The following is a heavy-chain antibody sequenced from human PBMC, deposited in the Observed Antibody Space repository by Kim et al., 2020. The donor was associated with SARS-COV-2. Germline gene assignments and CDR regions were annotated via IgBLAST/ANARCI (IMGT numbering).Heavy chain of an antibody. V-gene: IGHV3-7*04. D-gene: IGHD5-18*01. CDR1: GFTFGSHW. Sequence: GGSLRLSCGASGFTFGSHWMGWVRQAPGKGLEWVANIAHDGGDKYYVDSVKGRFIVTRDNARNSLFLQMTSLRAEDTAVYFCARGGYYGFDLLGQGGLGT. CDR2: IAHDGGDK. CDR3: ARGGYYGFDL. J-gene: IGHJ4*02.